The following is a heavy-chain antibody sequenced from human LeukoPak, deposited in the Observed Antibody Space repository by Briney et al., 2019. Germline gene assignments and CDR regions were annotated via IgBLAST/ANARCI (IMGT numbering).Heavy chain of an antibody. CDR2: IYYSGST. D-gene: IGHD2-2*01. CDR1: GGSISSYY. V-gene: IGHV4-59*08. J-gene: IGHJ4*02. Sequence: SETLSLTCTVSGGSISSYYWSWIRQPPGKGLEWIGYIYYSGSTNYNPSLKSRVTMSMDTSKSQFSLNLSSVTAADSAVYYCAGFCASSTCYNGGTNFAFWGQGALVAVSS. CDR3: AGFCASSTCYNGGTNFAF.